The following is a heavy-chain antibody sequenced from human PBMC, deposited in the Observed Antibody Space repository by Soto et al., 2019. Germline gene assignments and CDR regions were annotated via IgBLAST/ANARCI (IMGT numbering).Heavy chain of an antibody. CDR2: INHSGST. D-gene: IGHD3-10*01. V-gene: IGHV4-34*01. J-gene: IGHJ6*02. CDR1: GGSFIGYC. CDR3: ARGRMVGNYYYGMDV. Sequence: SETLSLTCAVYGGSFIGYCWSWIRQPPGKGLEWIGEINHSGSTNYNPSLKSRVTISVDTSKNQFSLKLSSVTAADTAVYYCARGRMVGNYYYGMDVWGQGTTVTVSS.